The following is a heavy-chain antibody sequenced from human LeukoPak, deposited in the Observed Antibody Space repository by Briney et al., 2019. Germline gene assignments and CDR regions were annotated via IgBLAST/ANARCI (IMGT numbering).Heavy chain of an antibody. CDR1: GFTFSDYE. J-gene: IGHJ4*02. CDR2: ISSSVGTI. CDR3: ARGWGYAKVDY. V-gene: IGHV3-48*03. Sequence: GGSLRLSCAASGFTFSDYEMNWVRQAPGKGLEWISFISSSVGTIFYAGSVKGRFTISRDNAKNSLYLQMNSLRVEDTAVYYCARGWGYAKVDYWGQGTLVTVSS. D-gene: IGHD5-18*01.